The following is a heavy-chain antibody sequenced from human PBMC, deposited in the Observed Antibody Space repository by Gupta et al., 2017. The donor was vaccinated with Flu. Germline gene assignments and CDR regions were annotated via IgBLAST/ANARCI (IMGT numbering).Heavy chain of an antibody. V-gene: IGHV3-33*07. CDR1: GFMFSKYG. Sequence: LSCAASGFMFSKYGIYWVRQAPGKGLEWVANIWADGSHTYYTESVKGRFTVSRDNSNNTVHVQMDSLRVEDTATYYRVVWNYALDVWGRGTFVTVAS. CDR3: VVWNYALDV. D-gene: IGHD1-7*01. CDR2: IWADGSHT. J-gene: IGHJ3*01.